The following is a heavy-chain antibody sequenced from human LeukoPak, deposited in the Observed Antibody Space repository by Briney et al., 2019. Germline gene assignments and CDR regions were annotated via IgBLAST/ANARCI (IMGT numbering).Heavy chain of an antibody. CDR1: GGSISSGSYY. J-gene: IGHJ6*03. D-gene: IGHD2-15*01. CDR3: ARTTEGYCRGRSCYSYYYYMDV. V-gene: IGHV4-61*02. CDR2: IYISGTS. Sequence: SETLSLTCTVSGGSISSGSYYWSWIRQPAGKGLEWIGRIYISGTSTYNPSLKSRVTISADTSRNQFSLELRSVTAADTAVYYCARTTEGYCRGRSCYSYYYYMDVWGKGTTVTVSS.